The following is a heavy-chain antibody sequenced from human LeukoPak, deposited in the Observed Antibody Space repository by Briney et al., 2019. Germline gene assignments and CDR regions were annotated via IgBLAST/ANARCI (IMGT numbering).Heavy chain of an antibody. CDR3: AGSSSPHDTFDI. J-gene: IGHJ3*02. V-gene: IGHV1-8*03. CDR1: GYTFTSYG. CDR2: MNPNSGNT. Sequence: ASVKVSCKASGYTFTSYGINWVRQATGQGLEWMGWMNPNSGNTGYAQKFQGRVTITRNTSISTAYMELSSLRPEDTAVYYCAGSSSPHDTFDIWGQGTMVTVPS. D-gene: IGHD1-26*01.